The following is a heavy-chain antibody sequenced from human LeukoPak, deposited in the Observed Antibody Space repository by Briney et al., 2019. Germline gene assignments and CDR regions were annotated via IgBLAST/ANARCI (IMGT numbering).Heavy chain of an antibody. J-gene: IGHJ6*03. CDR3: ARSYGSGRYYSTYYYFYMDV. Sequence: SETLSLTCSVSGDSISNYYWSWIRQPPGKGLEWIGYIYTSGSTNYNPSLKSRVTISLDTSKNQFSLRLGSVTAADTAVYYCARSYGSGRYYSTYYYFYMDVWGKGTTVTVSS. D-gene: IGHD3-10*01. V-gene: IGHV4-4*09. CDR2: IYTSGST. CDR1: GDSISNYY.